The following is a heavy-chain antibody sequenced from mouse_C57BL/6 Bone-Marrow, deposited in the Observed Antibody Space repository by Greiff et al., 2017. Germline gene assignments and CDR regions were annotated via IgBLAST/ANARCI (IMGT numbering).Heavy chain of an antibody. D-gene: IGHD1-1*01. J-gene: IGHJ1*03. CDR2: FHPYNDDT. CDR3: ARPYYDGSRDWYFDV. V-gene: IGHV1-47*01. Sequence: VQLQQSGAELVKPGASVKMSCKASGYTFTTYPIEWMKQNHGKSLEWIGNFHPYNDDTKYNEKFKGKATLTVEKSSSTVYLSLSRLTSDASAVYYCARPYYDGSRDWYFDVWGTGTTVTVSS. CDR1: GYTFTTYP.